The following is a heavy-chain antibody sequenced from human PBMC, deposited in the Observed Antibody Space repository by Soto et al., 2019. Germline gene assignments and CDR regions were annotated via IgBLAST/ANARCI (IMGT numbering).Heavy chain of an antibody. Sequence: QVQLVQSGPEVKKPGSSVKVSCKDSGGLFSSFAISWVRQAPGQGLEWLGGIIPVFGTTNYAEKFQDRVTIPADESTNTAYMELTSLRSGDTAVYYCARGGGPYVWFNEFWGQGTLVTVSS. D-gene: IGHD3-10*02. CDR2: IIPVFGTT. CDR3: ARGGGPYVWFNEF. V-gene: IGHV1-69*01. J-gene: IGHJ4*02. CDR1: GGLFSSFA.